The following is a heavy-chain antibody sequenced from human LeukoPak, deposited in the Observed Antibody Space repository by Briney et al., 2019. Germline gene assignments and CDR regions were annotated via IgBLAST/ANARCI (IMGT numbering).Heavy chain of an antibody. CDR2: IYYSGST. CDR3: ARLVVTATLAAFDI. D-gene: IGHD2-21*02. J-gene: IGHJ3*02. V-gene: IGHV4-59*01. Sequence: SETLSLTCTVSGGSISSYYWSWIRQPPGKGLEWIGYIYYSGSTSYNPSLKSRVTISVDTSKNQFSLKLSSVTAADTAVYYCARLVVTATLAAFDIWGQGTMVTVSS. CDR1: GGSISSYY.